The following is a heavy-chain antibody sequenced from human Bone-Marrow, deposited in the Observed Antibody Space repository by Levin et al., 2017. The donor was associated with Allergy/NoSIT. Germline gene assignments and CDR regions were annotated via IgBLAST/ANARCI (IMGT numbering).Heavy chain of an antibody. D-gene: IGHD3-22*01. CDR2: ILPSTGDT. Sequence: ASVKVSCKTSGYTFTGYYLHWVRQAPGQGLEWMGWILPSTGDTNYAQKFQGRVTLTTDTSISTTYMELSTLRSDDTAVYYCARGYYDSSGYYYPRPRGAFALWGQGTMVTVS. V-gene: IGHV1-2*02. J-gene: IGHJ3*01. CDR3: ARGYYDSSGYYYPRPRGAFAL. CDR1: GYTFTGYY.